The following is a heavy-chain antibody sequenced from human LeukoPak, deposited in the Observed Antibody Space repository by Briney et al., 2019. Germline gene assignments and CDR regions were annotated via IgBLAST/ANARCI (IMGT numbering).Heavy chain of an antibody. CDR1: GFTFSSYS. CDR3: ARGLTIEHWFDP. Sequence: GGSLRLSCAASGFTFSSYSMNWVRQAPGKGLEWVSSISGSSGYIYYADSVKGRFTISRDNAKNSLYLQMNSLRAEDTAVYYCARGLTIEHWFDPWGQGTLATVSS. V-gene: IGHV3-21*01. D-gene: IGHD3-10*01. CDR2: ISGSSGYI. J-gene: IGHJ5*02.